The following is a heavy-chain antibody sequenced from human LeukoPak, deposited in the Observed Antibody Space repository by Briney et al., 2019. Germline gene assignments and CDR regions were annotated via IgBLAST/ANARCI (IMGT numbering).Heavy chain of an antibody. CDR2: ISAYNGNT. V-gene: IGHV1-18*01. D-gene: IGHD3-16*02. J-gene: IGHJ4*02. CDR3: ARETYDYVWGSYRYTLSFDY. CDR1: GYTFTSYG. Sequence: ASVKVSCKASGYTFTSYGISWVRQAPGQGLEWMGWISAYNGNTNYAQKLQGRVTMTTDTSTSTAYMELRSLRSDDTAVYYCARETYDYVWGSYRYTLSFDYWGQGTLVTVSS.